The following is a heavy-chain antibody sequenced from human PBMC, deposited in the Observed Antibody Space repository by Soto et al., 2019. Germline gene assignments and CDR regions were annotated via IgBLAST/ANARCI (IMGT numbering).Heavy chain of an antibody. J-gene: IGHJ4*02. Sequence: QITLKESGPTLVKPTQTLTLTCTFSGFSLSTSGVGVGWIRQPPGKALEWLAVIYWDDSYHYSPSLRSRLTITKDTSKNQVVLTLTNMDPVDTSIYYCAYKGYGDYPLDYWGQGTLVTVSS. CDR2: IYWDDSY. D-gene: IGHD4-17*01. V-gene: IGHV2-5*02. CDR1: GFSLSTSGVG. CDR3: AYKGYGDYPLDY.